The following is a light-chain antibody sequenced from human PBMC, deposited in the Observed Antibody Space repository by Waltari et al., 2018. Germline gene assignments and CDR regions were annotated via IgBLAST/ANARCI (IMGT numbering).Light chain of an antibody. CDR3: QQYSSFST. V-gene: IGKV1-5*01. J-gene: IGKJ1*01. CDR1: QTIRGW. Sequence: DIQMTQSPSMLSASVGHRVTITCRASQTIRGWLAWYQLKPGLAPNLLIYDASNLGGGVPSRFSGSGFGTNFTLTISSLQPDDFATYYCQQYSSFSTFGLGTKV. CDR2: DAS.